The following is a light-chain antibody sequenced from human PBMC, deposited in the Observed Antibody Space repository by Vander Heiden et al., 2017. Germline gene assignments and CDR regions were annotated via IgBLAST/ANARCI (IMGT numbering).Light chain of an antibody. V-gene: IGKV4-1*01. CDR3: QQYDSTPLT. CDR1: QSVLYSSNNKNY. Sequence: IVMTQSPDSLAVSLGERATINCKSSQSVLYSSNNKNYLAWYQQKPGQPPKLLIYWASTRESGVPDRFSGSGSGTDFTLTISSLQAEDGAVYYCQQYDSTPLTFGGGTKVEIK. J-gene: IGKJ4*01. CDR2: WAS.